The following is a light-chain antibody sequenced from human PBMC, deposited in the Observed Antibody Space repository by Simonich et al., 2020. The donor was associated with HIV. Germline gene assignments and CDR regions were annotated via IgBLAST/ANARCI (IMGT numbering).Light chain of an antibody. V-gene: IGKV4-1*01. CDR1: QSVLYSSNNNNY. Sequence: DIVMTQSPDSLAVSLGERATNSCKSNQSVLYSSNNNNYLAWYQQKPGQPPKLLIYWASTRESGVPDRFSGSGSGTDFTLTISSLQAEDVAVYYCQQYYSAPLTFGQGTKVEIK. J-gene: IGKJ1*01. CDR3: QQYYSAPLT. CDR2: WAS.